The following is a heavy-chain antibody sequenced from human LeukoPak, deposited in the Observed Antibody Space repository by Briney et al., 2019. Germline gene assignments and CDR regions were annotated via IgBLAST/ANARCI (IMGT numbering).Heavy chain of an antibody. V-gene: IGHV3-21*01. CDR2: ISSSSSYM. D-gene: IGHD6-19*01. J-gene: IGHJ3*02. Sequence: GGSLRLSCAASGFAFSSYSMNWVRQAPGKGLEWVSSISSSSSYMYYADSVKGRFTISRDNAKNSLYLQMNSLRAEDTAVYYCARDIAVAIHAFDIWGQGTMVTVSS. CDR1: GFAFSSYS. CDR3: ARDIAVAIHAFDI.